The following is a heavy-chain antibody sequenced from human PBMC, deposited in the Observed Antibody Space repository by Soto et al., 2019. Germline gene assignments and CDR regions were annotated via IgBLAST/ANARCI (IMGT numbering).Heavy chain of an antibody. CDR1: GGSITSSY. CDR3: TRGEDAFFYYGLAV. J-gene: IGHJ6*02. V-gene: IGHV4-59*01. Sequence: PSETLSLTCTVSGGSITSSYWSCIRRPPGKGLEGIAYIYDTGIIVYTPYTSYNHSLKSRVTMSVDTSKSKFSLKLTSVTAADTAVYYCTRGEDAFFYYGLAVWAQGITVTVSS. CDR2: IYDTGIIVYTPYT.